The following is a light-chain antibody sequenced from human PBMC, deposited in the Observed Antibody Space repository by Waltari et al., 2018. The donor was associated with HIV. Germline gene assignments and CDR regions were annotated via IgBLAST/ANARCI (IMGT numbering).Light chain of an antibody. Sequence: QSVLTQPPSVSGAPGQRVTISCTGSSPDIGAGYDAHWYQHLPGRAPKLLIYGDTNRPSGVPDRFSGSKSGTSASLAITGLQAEDEADYSCQSYDSSLSAWVFGGGTKLTVL. CDR2: GDT. CDR1: SPDIGAGYD. V-gene: IGLV1-40*01. J-gene: IGLJ3*02. CDR3: QSYDSSLSAWV.